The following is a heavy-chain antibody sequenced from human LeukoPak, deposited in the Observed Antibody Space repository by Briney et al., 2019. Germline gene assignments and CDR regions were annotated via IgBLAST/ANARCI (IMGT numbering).Heavy chain of an antibody. J-gene: IGHJ6*02. CDR1: GYTLTELS. Sequence: ASVKVSCKVSGYTLTELSMHWVRQAPGKGLEWMGGFDPEDGETIYAQKFQGRVTMTEDTSTDTAYMELSSLRSEDTAVYYCATGELLTYYYDGMDVWGQGTTVTVSS. V-gene: IGHV1-24*01. D-gene: IGHD1-7*01. CDR3: ATGELLTYYYDGMDV. CDR2: FDPEDGET.